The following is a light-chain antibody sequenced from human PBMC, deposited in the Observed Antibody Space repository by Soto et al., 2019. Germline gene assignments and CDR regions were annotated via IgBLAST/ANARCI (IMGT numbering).Light chain of an antibody. CDR3: SSYTSSSTWV. V-gene: IGLV2-14*01. CDR2: EVS. Sequence: QSALTQPASVSGSPGQSITISCTGTSSDVGGYNYVSWYQQNPGKAPKLMIYEVSDRPSGVSSRFSGSKSGITASLTISGLQAEDEADYYCSSYTSSSTWVFGGGTQLTVL. CDR1: SSDVGGYNY. J-gene: IGLJ3*02.